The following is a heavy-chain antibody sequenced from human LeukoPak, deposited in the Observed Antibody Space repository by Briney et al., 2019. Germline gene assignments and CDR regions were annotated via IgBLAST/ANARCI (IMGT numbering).Heavy chain of an antibody. D-gene: IGHD3/OR15-3a*01. CDR1: GGSISSDY. CDR2: KYTNGTP. CDR3: ARAAKLDTIFDY. Sequence: SETLSLTCSVPGGSISSDYWSWIRQPAGKGLERIGRKYTNGTPHYNPSLKSRVTMSLDTSRNQCSLRLSSVTAADTAVYYCARAAKLDTIFDYWGHGTLVTVSS. J-gene: IGHJ4*01. V-gene: IGHV4-4*07.